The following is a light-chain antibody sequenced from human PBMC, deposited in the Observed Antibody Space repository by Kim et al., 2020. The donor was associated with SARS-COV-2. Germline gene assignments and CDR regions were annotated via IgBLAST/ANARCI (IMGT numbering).Light chain of an antibody. CDR1: QSVSSN. CDR2: GAS. J-gene: IGKJ4*01. V-gene: IGKV3-15*01. Sequence: EVVMTQSPATLSVSPGERATLSCRASQSVSSNLAWYQQKPGQAPRLLMYGASTRATGIPARFSGSGSGTEFTLTISSLQSEDFAVYYCQQYNSWPPLTFGGGTKVDIK. CDR3: QQYNSWPPLT.